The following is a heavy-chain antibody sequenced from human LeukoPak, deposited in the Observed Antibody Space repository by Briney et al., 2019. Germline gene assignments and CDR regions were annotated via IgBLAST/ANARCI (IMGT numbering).Heavy chain of an antibody. CDR1: GYTFTSYG. D-gene: IGHD3-22*01. V-gene: IGHV1-69*05. J-gene: IGHJ4*02. CDR2: IIPIFGTA. Sequence: SVKVSCKASGYTFTSYGISWVRQAPGQGLEWMGGIIPIFGTANYAQKFQGRVTMTRDTSTSTVYMELSSLRSEDTAVYYCASEFTPNYYDSSGYYEYWGQGTLVTVSS. CDR3: ASEFTPNYYDSSGYYEY.